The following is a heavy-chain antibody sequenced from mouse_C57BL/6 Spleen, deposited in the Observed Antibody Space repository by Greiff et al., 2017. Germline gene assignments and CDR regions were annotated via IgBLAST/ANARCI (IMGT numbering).Heavy chain of an antibody. CDR3: ARDGSSYNYAMDY. CDR2: ISDGGSYT. CDR1: GFTFSSYA. J-gene: IGHJ4*01. D-gene: IGHD1-1*01. V-gene: IGHV5-4*01. Sequence: EVKVVESGGGLVKPGGSLKLSCAASGFTFSSYAMSWVRQTPEKRLEWVATISDGGSYTYYPDNVKGRFTISRDNAKNNLYQQMSHLKSEDTAMYYCARDGSSYNYAMDYWGQGTSVTVSS.